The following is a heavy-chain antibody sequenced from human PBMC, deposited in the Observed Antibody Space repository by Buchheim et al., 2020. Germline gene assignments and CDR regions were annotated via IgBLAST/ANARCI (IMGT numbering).Heavy chain of an antibody. J-gene: IGHJ5*02. Sequence: QVQLQESGPGLVKPSETLSLTCTVSGGSISSYYWSWIRQPPGKGLEWIGYIYYSGSTNYNPSLKSRVTISVDTSKNQFSLKLSSVTAADTAVYYCARDEHYGGNSWFDPWGQGTL. CDR2: IYYSGST. CDR1: GGSISSYY. D-gene: IGHD4-23*01. V-gene: IGHV4-59*01. CDR3: ARDEHYGGNSWFDP.